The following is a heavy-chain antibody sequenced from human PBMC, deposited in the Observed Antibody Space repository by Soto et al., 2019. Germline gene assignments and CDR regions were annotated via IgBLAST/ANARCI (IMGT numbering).Heavy chain of an antibody. CDR3: AREKGPAAAAGKRYHGMDV. V-gene: IGHV6-1*01. D-gene: IGHD6-13*01. CDR2: TYYRSKWYN. J-gene: IGHJ6*02. Sequence: SQTLSLTCAISGDGVSSNSAAWNWIRQSPSRGLEWLGRTYYRSKWYNDYAVSVKSRITINPDTSKNQFSLQLNSVTPEDTAVYYCAREKGPAAAAGKRYHGMDVWGQGTTVTVSS. CDR1: GDGVSSNSAA.